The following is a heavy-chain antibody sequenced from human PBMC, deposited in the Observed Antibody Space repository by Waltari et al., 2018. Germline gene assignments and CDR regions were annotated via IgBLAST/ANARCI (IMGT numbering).Heavy chain of an antibody. CDR2: IYYSGST. V-gene: IGHV4-59*11. CDR3: ARDRGLRYSGSYYRAFDI. CDR1: GGSISSHY. D-gene: IGHD1-26*01. J-gene: IGHJ3*02. Sequence: QVQLQESGPGLVKPSETLSLTCTVSGGSISSHYWSWIRQHPGKGLEWIGYIYYSGSTNYNPSLKSRVTIAVDTSKNQFSLKLSSVTAADTAVYYCARDRGLRYSGSYYRAFDIWGQGTMVTVSS.